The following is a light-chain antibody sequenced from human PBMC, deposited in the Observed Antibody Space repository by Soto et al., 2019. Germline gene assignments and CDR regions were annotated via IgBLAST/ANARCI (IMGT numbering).Light chain of an antibody. CDR2: AAS. CDR1: QDIRND. J-gene: IGKJ1*01. Sequence: DIRMTQSPSSLSASVGDRVTITCRASQDIRNDLGWYQQKPGRAPKLLIYAASTLQSGVPSRFSGSGSGTDFTLTISCLQSEDFATYYCQQYYSYPRTFGQGTKVDIK. CDR3: QQYYSYPRT. V-gene: IGKV1-17*01.